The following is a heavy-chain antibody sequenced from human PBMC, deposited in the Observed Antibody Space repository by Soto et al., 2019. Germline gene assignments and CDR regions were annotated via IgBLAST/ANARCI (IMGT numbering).Heavy chain of an antibody. D-gene: IGHD1-26*01. CDR3: ARGEGGVVGRLTSYYYYGMDV. CDR2: IWYDGSNK. Sequence: QVQLVESGGGVVQPGRSLRLSCAASGFTFSSYGMHWVRQAPGKGLEWVAVIWYDGSNKYYADSVKGRFTISRDNSKNTLYLQMNSLRAEDTAVYYCARGEGGVVGRLTSYYYYGMDVWGQGTTVTVSS. V-gene: IGHV3-33*01. CDR1: GFTFSSYG. J-gene: IGHJ6*02.